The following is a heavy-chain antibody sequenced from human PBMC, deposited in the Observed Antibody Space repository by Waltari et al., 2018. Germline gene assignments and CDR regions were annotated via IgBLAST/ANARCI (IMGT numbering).Heavy chain of an antibody. CDR1: GGSFSGHW. V-gene: IGHV4-34*01. D-gene: IGHD2-21*01. Sequence: QLRLQQWGAGLLKPSETLSLTCAVYGGSFSGHWWGWIRKPPGKGLQWIGEIRERGYTYYNPSLQSRVAISIDMSKNQFSLTMTSVTAADTALYYCARHRDPGHSFDIWGQGTVTVSA. J-gene: IGHJ3*02. CDR3: ARHRDPGHSFDI. CDR2: IRERGYT.